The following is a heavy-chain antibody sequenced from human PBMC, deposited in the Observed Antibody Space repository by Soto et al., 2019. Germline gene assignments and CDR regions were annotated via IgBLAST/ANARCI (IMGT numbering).Heavy chain of an antibody. J-gene: IGHJ4*02. CDR2: IYYSGST. D-gene: IGHD3-3*01. V-gene: IGHV4-61*01. CDR3: ARASLRFFAWLHN. CDR1: GGYVSSVSYY. Sequence: SETLSLPCTVSGGYVSSVSYYWICIPQPPGKGLEWIGYIYYSGSTNYNPSLKSRVTISVDTSKNQFSLKLSSVTAADTAVYYCARASLRFFAWLHNWGQGTLVTVYS.